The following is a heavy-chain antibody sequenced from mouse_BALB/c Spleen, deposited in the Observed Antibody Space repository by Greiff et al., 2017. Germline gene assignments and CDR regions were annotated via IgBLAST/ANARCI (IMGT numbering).Heavy chain of an antibody. V-gene: IGHV5-15*02. CDR3: ARVYGSSHYYAMDY. J-gene: IGHJ4*01. CDR2: ISNLAYSI. D-gene: IGHD1-1*01. CDR1: GFTFSDYG. Sequence: EVKLMESGGGLVQPGGSRKLSCAASGFTFSDYGMAWVRQAPGKGPEWVAFISNLAYSIYYADTVTGRFTISRENAKNTLYLEMSSLRSEDTAMYYCARVYGSSHYYAMDYWGQGTSVTVSS.